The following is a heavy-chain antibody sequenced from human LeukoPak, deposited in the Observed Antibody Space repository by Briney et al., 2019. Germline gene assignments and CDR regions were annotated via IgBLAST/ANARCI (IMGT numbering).Heavy chain of an antibody. CDR2: IYYSGRT. Sequence: SETLSLTCSVSGDSVSRSDSYWDWIRQPPGKGLEWIGTIYYSGRTYYSPSLKSRVTMSVDPSNNQFSLNLRSVTAADTALYYCARRRYYDGSGYLEWGQGTLLSVS. CDR3: ARRRYYDGSGYLE. CDR1: GDSVSRSDSY. V-gene: IGHV4-39*01. J-gene: IGHJ1*01. D-gene: IGHD3-22*01.